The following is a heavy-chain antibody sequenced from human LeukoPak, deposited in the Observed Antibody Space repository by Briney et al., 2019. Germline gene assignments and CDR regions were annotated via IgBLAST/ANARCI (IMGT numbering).Heavy chain of an antibody. J-gene: IGHJ6*02. CDR2: IYSGGST. Sequence: GGSLRLSCAASGFTFSSNYMSWVRQAPGKGLEWVSVIYSGGSTYYADSVKGRFTISRDNSKNTLYLQMNSLRAEDTAVYYCARGSLIAAGGYYYYYGMDVWGQGTTVTVSS. V-gene: IGHV3-53*01. CDR3: ARGSLIAAGGYYYYYGMDV. CDR1: GFTFSSNY. D-gene: IGHD6-13*01.